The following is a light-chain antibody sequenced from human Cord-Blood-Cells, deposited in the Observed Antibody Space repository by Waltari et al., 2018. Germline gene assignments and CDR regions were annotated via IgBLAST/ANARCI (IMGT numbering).Light chain of an antibody. CDR3: RHYDNLPLT. CDR1: QDISNY. J-gene: IGKJ4*01. Sequence: DIQMNQSPYFLSASVGDRVTITCQASQDISNYLNWYQQKPGKAPKLLFYDASNLETGVPSRFRRSVSGTDFTFAISSLQPEDIATYYCRHYDNLPLTLGGVTKVEIE. V-gene: IGKV1-33*01. CDR2: DAS.